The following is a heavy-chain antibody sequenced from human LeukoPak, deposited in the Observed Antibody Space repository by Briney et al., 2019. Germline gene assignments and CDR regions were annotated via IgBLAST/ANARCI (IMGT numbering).Heavy chain of an antibody. CDR1: LGTFCRYA. D-gene: IGHD5-12*01. J-gene: IGHJ4*02. CDR3: ARGGYYSGYDFDY. Sequence: ASVKVSCMASLGTFCRYAIRWVRQAPGQGLEWMGCIIPIFGTANYAQKFQGRVTITADESTSTAYMELGSLRSEDTAVYYCARGGYYSGYDFDYWGQGTLVTVSS. CDR2: IIPIFGTA. V-gene: IGHV1-69*13.